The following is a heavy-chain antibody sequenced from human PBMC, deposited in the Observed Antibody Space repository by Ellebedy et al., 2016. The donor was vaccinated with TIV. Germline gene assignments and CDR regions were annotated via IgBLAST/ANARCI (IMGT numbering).Heavy chain of an antibody. V-gene: IGHV3-23*01. J-gene: IGHJ4*02. CDR3: AREDYYDSYGYFVY. CDR2: IGGSGGDT. CDR1: GFTFNSYA. D-gene: IGHD3-22*01. Sequence: GESLKISCVVSGFTFNSYAMGWVRHAPGKGLEWVSSIGGSGGDTHYADSVKGRFSISRDNSKNTLSLQMNILRADDTAVYYCAREDYYDSYGYFVYWGQGTLVTVSS.